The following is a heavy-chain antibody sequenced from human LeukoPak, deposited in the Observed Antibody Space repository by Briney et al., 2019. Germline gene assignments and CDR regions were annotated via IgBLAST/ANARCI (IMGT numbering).Heavy chain of an antibody. CDR3: ARERWFGELFTPSIDY. CDR1: GFTFSDYY. Sequence: GGSLRLSCAASGFTFSDYYMSWIRQAPGKGLEWVSSISSSSSYIYYADSVKGRFTISRDNAKNSLYLQMNSLRAEDTAVYYCARERWFGELFTPSIDYWGQGTLVTVSS. D-gene: IGHD3-10*01. V-gene: IGHV3-11*06. J-gene: IGHJ4*02. CDR2: ISSSSSYI.